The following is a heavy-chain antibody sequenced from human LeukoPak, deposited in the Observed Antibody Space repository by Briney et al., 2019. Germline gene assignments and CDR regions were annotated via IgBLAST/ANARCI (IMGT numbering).Heavy chain of an antibody. V-gene: IGHV6-1*01. CDR2: TYYRSKWYN. D-gene: IGHD3-10*01. CDR1: GDSVSSNSAA. J-gene: IGHJ6*03. Sequence: SQTLSLTCAISGDSVSSNSAAWNWIRQSPSRGREWLGRTYYRSKWYNDYAVSVKSRITINPDTSKNQFSLQLNSVTPEDTAVYYCARDLAEIWFGELSPYYYMDVWGKGTTVTISS. CDR3: ARDLAEIWFGELSPYYYMDV.